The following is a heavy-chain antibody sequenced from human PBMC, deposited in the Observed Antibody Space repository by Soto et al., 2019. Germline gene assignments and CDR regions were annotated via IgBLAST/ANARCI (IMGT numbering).Heavy chain of an antibody. CDR1: GGSFSGYY. J-gene: IGHJ5*02. CDR3: VARGVTYDFLSGPHPFDP. D-gene: IGHD3-3*01. V-gene: IGHV4-34*01. Sequence: TSATLSLTCGVYGGSFSGYYWNWIRQPPGQVSEWMERINHSGTSSYNPSLKSRVIISVDTPKARVSLSLRSLTAADTAVYYCVARGVTYDFLSGPHPFDPWGHGTLVTVSS. CDR2: INHSGTS.